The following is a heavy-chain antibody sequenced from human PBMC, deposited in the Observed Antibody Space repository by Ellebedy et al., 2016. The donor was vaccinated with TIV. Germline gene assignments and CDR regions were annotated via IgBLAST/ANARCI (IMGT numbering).Heavy chain of an antibody. CDR1: GFPFSSYW. J-gene: IGHJ6*02. D-gene: IGHD4-17*01. CDR3: ARTGAHGDYSPGQYCLDV. Sequence: GESLKISCAASGFPFSSYWMSWVRQAPGKGLEWVANINQDGSVRYYVDSVTGRFTLSRDNAKNSVSLQMNSLRAEDTAVYYCARTGAHGDYSPGQYCLDVWGQGTTVTVS. CDR2: INQDGSVR. V-gene: IGHV3-7*03.